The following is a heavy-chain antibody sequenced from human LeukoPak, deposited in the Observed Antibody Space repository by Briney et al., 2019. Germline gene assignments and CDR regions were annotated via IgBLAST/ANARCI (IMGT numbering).Heavy chain of an antibody. CDR1: GGSISSSNW. D-gene: IGHD1-26*01. Sequence: SGTLSLTCAVSGGSISSSNWWSWVRQPPGKGLEWIGYIYYSGSTNYNPSLKSRVTISVDTSKNQFSLKLSSVTAADTAVYYCAREPHSGSYQSYWYFDLWGRGTLVTVSS. V-gene: IGHV4-4*02. CDR2: IYYSGST. J-gene: IGHJ2*01. CDR3: AREPHSGSYQSYWYFDL.